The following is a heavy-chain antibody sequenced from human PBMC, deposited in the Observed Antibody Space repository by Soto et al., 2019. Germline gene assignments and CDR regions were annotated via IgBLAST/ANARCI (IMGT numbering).Heavy chain of an antibody. CDR3: ARGATVTQYDY. D-gene: IGHD4-17*01. CDR1: GVSVNSGSFY. CDR2: GSYSGTT. V-gene: IGHV4-61*01. Sequence: QVQLQESGPGLVKPSETLSLPCTVSGVSVNSGSFYWAWIRQPPGKGLEWIGFGSYSGTTNYKPSLKSRVTISVDTSGSQISLKVTSLTAADTAVYYCARGATVTQYDYWGQGTLVTFSS. J-gene: IGHJ4*02.